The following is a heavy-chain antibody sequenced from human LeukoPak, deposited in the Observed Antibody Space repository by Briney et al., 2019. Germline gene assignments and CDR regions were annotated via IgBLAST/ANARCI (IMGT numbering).Heavy chain of an antibody. CDR1: GGTFSSYA. Sequence: SVTVSCKASGGTFSSYAISWVRQAPGQGLEWMGRIIPILGIANYAQKFQGRVTITADKSTSTAYMELSSLRSEDTAVYYCARDTWLRQRNFDYWGQGTLVTVSS. D-gene: IGHD5-12*01. V-gene: IGHV1-69*04. CDR2: IIPILGIA. J-gene: IGHJ4*02. CDR3: ARDTWLRQRNFDY.